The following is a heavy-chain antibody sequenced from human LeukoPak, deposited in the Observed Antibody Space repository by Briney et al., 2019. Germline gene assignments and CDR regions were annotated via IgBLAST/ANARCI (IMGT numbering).Heavy chain of an antibody. CDR2: IYYSGST. D-gene: IGHD6-19*01. CDR3: ASLLAGTDDAFDI. CDR1: GRSISSYY. Sequence: PSETLSLTCTVSGRSISSYYWSCIRQPPGKGLEWIGYIYYSGSTNYNPSLKSRVTISVDTSKNQFSLKLSSVTAADTAVYYCASLLAGTDDAFDIWGPGTMVTVSS. V-gene: IGHV4-59*01. J-gene: IGHJ3*02.